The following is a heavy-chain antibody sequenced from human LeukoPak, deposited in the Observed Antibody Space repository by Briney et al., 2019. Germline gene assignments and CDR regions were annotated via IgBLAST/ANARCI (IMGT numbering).Heavy chain of an antibody. V-gene: IGHV1-2*02. J-gene: IGHJ4*02. CDR3: ARDRAVATIGGIDY. D-gene: IGHD5-12*01. CDR1: GYTFTGYY. CDR2: INPNSGGT. Sequence: ASVKVSCKASGYTFTGYYMHWVRQAPGQGLEWMGWINPNSGGTNYAQKFQGRVTMTRDTSISTAYMELSRLRSDDTAVYYCARDRAVATIGGIDYWGQGTLVTVSS.